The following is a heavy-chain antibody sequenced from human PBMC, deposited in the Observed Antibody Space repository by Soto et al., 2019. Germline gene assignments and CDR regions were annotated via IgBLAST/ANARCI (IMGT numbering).Heavy chain of an antibody. D-gene: IGHD6-19*01. CDR3: AAGYSSGWSSKTDAFDI. Sequence: GESLKISCKGSGYSFTSYWIGWVRQMPGKGLEWMGIIYPGDSDTRYSPSFQGQVTISADKSISTAYLQWSSLKASDTAMYYCAAGYSSGWSSKTDAFDIWGQGTMVTVSS. J-gene: IGHJ3*02. CDR1: GYSFTSYW. V-gene: IGHV5-51*01. CDR2: IYPGDSDT.